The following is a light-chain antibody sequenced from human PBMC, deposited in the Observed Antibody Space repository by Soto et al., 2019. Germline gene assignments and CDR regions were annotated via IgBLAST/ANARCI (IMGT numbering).Light chain of an antibody. J-gene: IGLJ1*01. V-gene: IGLV7-43*01. CDR1: TGAVTSGYY. Sequence: QAVVTQEPSLTVSPGGTVTLTCASSTGAVTSGYYPNWFQQKPGQAPRALIYSTSNKPSWTLARFSGSLLGGKAALTLSGVQPEDEAEYYCLLYYGGAGAVFGTGTKLTVL. CDR3: LLYYGGAGAV. CDR2: STS.